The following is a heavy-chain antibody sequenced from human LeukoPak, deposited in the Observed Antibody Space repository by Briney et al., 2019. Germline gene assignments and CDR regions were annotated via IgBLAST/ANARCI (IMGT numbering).Heavy chain of an antibody. V-gene: IGHV1-2*02. CDR3: ATIRVVAAINFDI. Sequence: ASVKVSCKASRYTFTGYYMHWVRQAPGQGLEWMGWINPNSGGTNYAQKFQGRVTMTRDTSISTAYMELSRLRSDDTAVYYCATIRVVAAINFDIWGQGTMVTVSS. D-gene: IGHD2-15*01. CDR2: INPNSGGT. CDR1: RYTFTGYY. J-gene: IGHJ3*02.